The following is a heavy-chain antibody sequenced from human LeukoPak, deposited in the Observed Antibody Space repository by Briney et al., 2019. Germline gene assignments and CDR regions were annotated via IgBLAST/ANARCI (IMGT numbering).Heavy chain of an antibody. CDR1: GFTFSNAW. V-gene: IGHV3-15*01. CDR3: TTEGEYPVYAFDI. D-gene: IGHD2/OR15-2a*01. CDR2: IKSKTDGGTT. Sequence: GGSLRLSCTASGFTFSNAWMSWVRQAPGKGLEWVGRIKSKTDGGTTDCAAPVKGRFTISRDDSKNTLYLQMNSLKTEDTAVYYCTTEGEYPVYAFDIWGQGTMVTVSS. J-gene: IGHJ3*02.